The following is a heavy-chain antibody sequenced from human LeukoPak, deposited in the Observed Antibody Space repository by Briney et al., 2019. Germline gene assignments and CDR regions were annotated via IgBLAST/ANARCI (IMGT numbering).Heavy chain of an antibody. CDR2: IYNDFST. V-gene: IGHV3-66*01. CDR1: GFTFSSYA. J-gene: IGHJ4*02. D-gene: IGHD5-18*01. CDR3: ASLSYGSLFVY. Sequence: GGSLRLSCAASGFTFSSYAMSWVRQAPGKGLEWVSIIYNDFSTYYADSVKGRFTISRDNSKNTLYLQMNSLRAEDTAVYYCASLSYGSLFVYWGQGTLVTVSS.